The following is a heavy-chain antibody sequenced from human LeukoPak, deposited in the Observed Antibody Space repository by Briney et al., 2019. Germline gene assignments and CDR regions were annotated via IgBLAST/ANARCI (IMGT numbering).Heavy chain of an antibody. J-gene: IGHJ5*02. CDR2: IYTSGST. CDR1: GGSISSYY. D-gene: IGHD1-7*01. CDR3: ARVRITGTTEVGWFDP. V-gene: IGHV4-4*07. Sequence: PSETLSLTCTVSGGSISSYYWSWIRQPAGKGLEWIGRIYTSGSTNYNPSLKSRVTMSVDTSKNQFSLKLSSVTAADTAVYYCARVRITGTTEVGWFDPWGQGTLVTVSS.